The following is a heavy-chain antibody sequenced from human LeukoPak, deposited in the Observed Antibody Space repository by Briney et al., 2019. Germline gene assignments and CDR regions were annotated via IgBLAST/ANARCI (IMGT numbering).Heavy chain of an antibody. Sequence: GESLKISCKGSDYSFNGYWIAWVRQMPGKGLEWMGFIYPGDSDTRYSPSFQGQVTISADKSISTAYLQWSSLKASDTAMYYCARLPYYDSSGYYGYYFDYWGQGTLVTVSS. D-gene: IGHD3-22*01. J-gene: IGHJ4*02. CDR2: IYPGDSDT. CDR1: DYSFNGYW. V-gene: IGHV5-51*01. CDR3: ARLPYYDSSGYYGYYFDY.